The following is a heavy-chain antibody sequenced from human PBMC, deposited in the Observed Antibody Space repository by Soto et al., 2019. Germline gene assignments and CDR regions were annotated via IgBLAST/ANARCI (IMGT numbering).Heavy chain of an antibody. J-gene: IGHJ5*02. CDR1: GDYINSDYY. CDR2: IYYGGGT. V-gene: IGHV4-30-4*01. CDR3: ARDTTSKYYDSRSYYPHFDP. D-gene: IGHD3-22*01. Sequence: QVQLQESGPGLVRPAHTLSLTCTVSGDYINSDYYWSWIRQPPGKGLEWIGHIYYGGGTFENPSLKSRLTLSIDTSKNQFSLKLSSVTAADTAVYYCARDTTSKYYDSRSYYPHFDPWGQGTQVTVSS.